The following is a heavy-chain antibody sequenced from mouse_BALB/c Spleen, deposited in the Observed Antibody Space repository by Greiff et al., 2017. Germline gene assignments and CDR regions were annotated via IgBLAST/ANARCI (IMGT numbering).Heavy chain of an antibody. CDR3: ARDKGYDGTMDY. CDR2: IRNKANGYTT. CDR1: GFTFTDYY. V-gene: IGHV7-3*02. J-gene: IGHJ4*01. Sequence: EVKLMESGGGLVQPGGSLRLSCATSGFTFTDYYMSWVRQPPGKALEWLGFIRNKANGYTTEYSASVKGRFTISRDNSQSILYLQMNTLRAEDSATYYCARDKGYDGTMDYWGQGTSVTVSS. D-gene: IGHD2-3*01.